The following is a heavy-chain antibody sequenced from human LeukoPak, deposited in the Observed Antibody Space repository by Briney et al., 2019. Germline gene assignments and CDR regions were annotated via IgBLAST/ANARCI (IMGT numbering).Heavy chain of an antibody. CDR3: AKIASSSWNFYYFDY. CDR1: GFTFSNAW. J-gene: IGHJ4*02. V-gene: IGHV3-30*02. D-gene: IGHD6-13*01. CDR2: IRYDGSNK. Sequence: GGSLRLSCAASGFTFSNAWMSWVRQAPGKGLEWVAFIRYDGSNKYYADSVKGRFIISRDNSKNTLYLQMNSLRAEDTAVYYCAKIASSSWNFYYFDYWGQGTLVTVSS.